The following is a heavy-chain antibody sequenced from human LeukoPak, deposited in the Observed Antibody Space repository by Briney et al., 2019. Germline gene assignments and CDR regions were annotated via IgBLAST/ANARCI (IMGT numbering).Heavy chain of an antibody. CDR2: ISSSSSYI. D-gene: IGHD3-10*02. J-gene: IGHJ6*04. V-gene: IGHV3-21*01. Sequence: GGSLRLSCAASGFTFSSYSINWIRQAPGKGLEWVSSISSSSSYIYYADSVKGRFTISRDNAKNSLYLQMNSLRAEDTAVYYCAELGITMIGGVWGKGTTVTISS. CDR1: GFTFSSYS. CDR3: AELGITMIGGV.